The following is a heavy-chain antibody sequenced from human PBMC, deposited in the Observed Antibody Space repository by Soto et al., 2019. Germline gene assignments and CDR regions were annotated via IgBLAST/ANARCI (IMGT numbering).Heavy chain of an antibody. CDR3: ARERAVTGGTYYFDR. CDR1: GFTFNTFG. D-gene: IGHD6-19*01. J-gene: IGHJ4*02. Sequence: QVELVESGGGVVQPGRSLRLSCAASGFTFNTFGMHWVRQAPGKGLEWLALLWYDGSNKYYADSVKGRFTISRDNPRNTLYLQMNSLRVEDTAVYYCARERAVTGGTYYFDRWGQGTLVTVS. V-gene: IGHV3-33*01. CDR2: LWYDGSNK.